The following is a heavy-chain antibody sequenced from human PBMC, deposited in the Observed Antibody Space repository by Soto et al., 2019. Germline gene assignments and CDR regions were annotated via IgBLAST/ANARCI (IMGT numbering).Heavy chain of an antibody. V-gene: IGHV4-31*03. CDR1: GGCITSEGYY. CDR3: ARSRLWEQHFDS. D-gene: IGHD1-26*01. J-gene: IGHJ4*02. CDR2: IYYSGSI. Sequence: PSETLALTCTVSGGCITSEGYYWSWIRQLPGKGLEWIGYIYYSGSIFYNPFLKSRASISAHSSKKQFSLKLSSVTAADTAVYYCARSRLWEQHFDSWGRGTLVTVSS.